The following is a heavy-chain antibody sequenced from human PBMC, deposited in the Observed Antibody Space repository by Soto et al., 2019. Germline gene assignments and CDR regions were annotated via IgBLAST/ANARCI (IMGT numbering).Heavy chain of an antibody. CDR3: ATSPYSYDTSGYLDY. J-gene: IGHJ4*02. CDR2: IIPLFGTT. V-gene: IGHV1-69*12. CDR1: GGTFSNYA. Sequence: QVQLVQSGAEVKKPGSSVTVSCRASGGTFSNYAINWVRQAPGQGLEWMAGIIPLFGTTNYAQKFQGRVTITADESTSTAYMELTSLRSEDTAVFYCATSPYSYDTSGYLDYWGQGTLVTVS. D-gene: IGHD3-22*01.